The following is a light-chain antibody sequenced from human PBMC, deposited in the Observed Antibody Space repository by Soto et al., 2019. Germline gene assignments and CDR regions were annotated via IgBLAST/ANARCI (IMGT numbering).Light chain of an antibody. J-gene: IGLJ2*01. CDR2: QDT. V-gene: IGLV3-1*01. CDR1: KLGDKY. CDR3: QAWDNNTDVV. Sequence: SYELTQPPSVPVSPGQTASITCSGDKLGDKYAYWYQQKPGQSPVLVIYQDTRRPSGIPERFSGSNSGNTATLTISGTQAMDEADYYCQAWDNNTDVVFGGGTKVTVL.